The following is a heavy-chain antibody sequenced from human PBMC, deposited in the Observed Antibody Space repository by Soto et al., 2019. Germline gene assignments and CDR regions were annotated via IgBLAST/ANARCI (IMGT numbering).Heavy chain of an antibody. Sequence: ASVKVSCKASGYTFNNYDIHWVRQAPGHGLEWMGVINPSGGTTSYAQKFQGRVTMTRDTSTSTVYMELSSLRSDDMAVYYCARLATVTPPYYFDYWGQGTLVTVSS. CDR3: ARLATVTPPYYFDY. CDR1: GYTFNNYD. V-gene: IGHV1-46*02. D-gene: IGHD4-17*01. CDR2: INPSGGTT. J-gene: IGHJ4*02.